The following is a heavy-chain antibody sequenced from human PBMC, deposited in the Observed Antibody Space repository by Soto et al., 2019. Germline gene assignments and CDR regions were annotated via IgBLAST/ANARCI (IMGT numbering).Heavy chain of an antibody. D-gene: IGHD6-19*01. V-gene: IGHV3-30*03. CDR2: ISYDGSNK. Sequence: QVQLVESGGGVVQPGRSLRLSCAASGFSFSSYGMQWARQAPGKGLEWVAVISYDGSNKYYADSVKDRFTISRDNSKKTLYLQMNSLRADDTAVYYCVAGQYFFDYCGQGTLVTVSS. CDR1: GFSFSSYG. CDR3: VAGQYFFDY. J-gene: IGHJ4*02.